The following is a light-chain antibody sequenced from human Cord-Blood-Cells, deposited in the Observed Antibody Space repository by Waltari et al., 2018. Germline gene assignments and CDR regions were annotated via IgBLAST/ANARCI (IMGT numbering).Light chain of an antibody. CDR2: DVS. V-gene: IGLV2-11*01. Sequence: QSALTQPRSVSGSPGQSVTISCTGTSSDVGGYNYVSWYQQHPGKAPKLMIYDVSKRPSGGPDRCSGSKSGNTASLTISGLQAEDEADYYCCSYAGSYVFGTGTKVTVL. J-gene: IGLJ1*01. CDR1: SSDVGGYNY. CDR3: CSYAGSYV.